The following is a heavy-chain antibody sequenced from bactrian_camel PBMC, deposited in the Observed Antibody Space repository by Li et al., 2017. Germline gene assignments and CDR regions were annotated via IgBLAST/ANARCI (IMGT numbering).Heavy chain of an antibody. J-gene: IGHJ4*01. CDR2: ISSAGGST. Sequence: HVQLVESGGGLVQPGGSARLSCAASGFTFSNYWMYWIRQAPGKGLEWVSTISSAGGSTYSADSVKGRFTISRDNAKSTLYLQMNSLKPEDTALYYCSVATTSGTFNYWGQGTQVTVS. V-gene: IGHV3S1*01. CDR3: SVATTSGTFNY. D-gene: IGHD5*01. CDR1: GFTFSNYW.